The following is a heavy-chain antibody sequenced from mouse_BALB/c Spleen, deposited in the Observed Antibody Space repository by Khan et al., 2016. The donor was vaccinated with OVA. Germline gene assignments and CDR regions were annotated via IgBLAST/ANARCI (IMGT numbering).Heavy chain of an antibody. D-gene: IGHD1-2*01. CDR2: FNPNNGGA. CDR1: GYTFTEYT. V-gene: IGHV1-18*01. CDR3: ARREYYAYYLYFDV. Sequence: EVQLQQSGPELVKPGASVKISCKTSGYTFTEYTIHWVKQSHGKSLEWIGRFNPNNGGAHYNQKFKGKATLTVDKSSSTAYMELRSLTSADSAVYYCARREYYAYYLYFDVWGAGTPGTGSS. J-gene: IGHJ1*01.